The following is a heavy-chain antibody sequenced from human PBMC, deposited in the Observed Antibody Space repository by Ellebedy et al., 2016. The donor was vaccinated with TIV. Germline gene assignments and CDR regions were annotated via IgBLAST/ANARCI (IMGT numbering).Heavy chain of an antibody. D-gene: IGHD3-9*01. CDR2: LIPIFGTS. J-gene: IGHJ4*02. V-gene: IGHV1-69*13. CDR3: VRAYDVLTAYYSFDY. Sequence: ASVKVSCKASGGTFSTYGITWVRQAPGQGLEWMGGLIPIFGTSKYAEKFQGRVTITADESTSTAYMVLSSLRSEDTALYYCVRAYDVLTAYYSFDYWGQGTLVTVSS. CDR1: GGTFSTYG.